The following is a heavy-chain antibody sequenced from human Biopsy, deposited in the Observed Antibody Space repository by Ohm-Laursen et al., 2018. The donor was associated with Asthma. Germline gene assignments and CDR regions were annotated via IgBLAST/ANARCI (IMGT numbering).Heavy chain of an antibody. V-gene: IGHV4-30-4*08. CDR2: IYYSGST. D-gene: IGHD6-6*01. CDR1: GGYLTGHY. Sequence: PSQTLSLTCTVYGGYLTGHYWNWIRQPPGKGLEWIGYIYYSGSTSHNPSLTSRLTISVDTSKNQFSLKLTSVTAADTAVYYCARASLAARANWFDPWGQGTLVSVSS. CDR3: ARASLAARANWFDP. J-gene: IGHJ5*02.